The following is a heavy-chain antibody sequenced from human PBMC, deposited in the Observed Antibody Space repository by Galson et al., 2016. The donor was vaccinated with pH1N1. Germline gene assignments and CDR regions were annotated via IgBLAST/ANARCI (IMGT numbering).Heavy chain of an antibody. J-gene: IGHJ4*02. CDR1: W. D-gene: IGHD3-16*02. V-gene: IGHV3-7*01. Sequence: WMHWVRQVPGKGLEWVANIKEDGSETYYVDSVRGRFTISRDNAKNSLYLQMNSLRDEDTALYYCARAIGSRSAYWGQGTLVTVSS. CDR3: ARAIGSRSAY. CDR2: IKEDGSET.